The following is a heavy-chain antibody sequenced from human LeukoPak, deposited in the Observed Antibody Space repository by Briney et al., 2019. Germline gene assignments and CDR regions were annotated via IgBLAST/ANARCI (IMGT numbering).Heavy chain of an antibody. J-gene: IGHJ4*02. CDR2: ISWNSGSI. D-gene: IGHD1-26*01. Sequence: GGSLRLSCAASGFTFDDYAMHWVRQAPGKGLEWVSGISWNSGSIGYADSVKGRFTISRDNAKNSLYLQMNSLRAEDTALYYCAKGDMLVGAHHFDYWGQGTLVTVSS. V-gene: IGHV3-9*01. CDR1: GFTFDDYA. CDR3: AKGDMLVGAHHFDY.